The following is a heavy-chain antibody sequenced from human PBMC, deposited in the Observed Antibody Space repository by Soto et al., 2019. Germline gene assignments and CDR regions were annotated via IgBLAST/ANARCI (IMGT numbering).Heavy chain of an antibody. CDR1: GGSFSGYY. CDR2: INHSGST. Sequence: SETLSLTGAVYGGSFSGYYWSWIRQPPGKGLEWIGEINHSGSTNYNPSLKSRVTISVDTSKNQFSLKLSSVTAADTAVYYCARGRRKGSSWPKNHNWFDPWGQGTLVTVSS. D-gene: IGHD6-13*01. CDR3: ARGRRKGSSWPKNHNWFDP. J-gene: IGHJ5*02. V-gene: IGHV4-34*01.